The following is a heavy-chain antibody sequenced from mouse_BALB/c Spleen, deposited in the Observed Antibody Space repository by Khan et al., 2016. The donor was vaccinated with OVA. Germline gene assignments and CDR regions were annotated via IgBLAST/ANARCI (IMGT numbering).Heavy chain of an antibody. Sequence: QVQLKQSVPELVKPGASLKVSCKASGYTFTDYIIGWVKQSTRQGLEWIGDIFPGSGTPYYNEKFKDKATLTADKSSNTAYMQLSSLTSEDSAVYSFARGVYSVLAYWGQGTLVTVSA. CDR3: ARGVYSVLAY. J-gene: IGHJ3*01. CDR2: IFPGSGTP. CDR1: GYTFTDYI. D-gene: IGHD1-1*01. V-gene: IGHV1-77*01.